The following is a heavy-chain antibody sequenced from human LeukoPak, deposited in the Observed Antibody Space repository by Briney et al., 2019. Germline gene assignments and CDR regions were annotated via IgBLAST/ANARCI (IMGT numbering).Heavy chain of an antibody. CDR2: IYYSGST. Sequence: SETLSLTCTVSGGSISSYYWSWIRQPPGKGLEWIGYIYYSGSTNYNPSLKSRVTISVDTSKNQFSLKLSSVTAADTAVYYCARSPPSIVLRFFHYFDYWGQGTLVTVSS. CDR3: ARSPPSIVLRFFHYFDY. J-gene: IGHJ4*02. V-gene: IGHV4-59*08. D-gene: IGHD3-3*01. CDR1: GGSISSYY.